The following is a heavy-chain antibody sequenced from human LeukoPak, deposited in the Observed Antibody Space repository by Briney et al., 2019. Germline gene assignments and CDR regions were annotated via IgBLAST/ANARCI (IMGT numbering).Heavy chain of an antibody. CDR2: ISYDGSKK. CDR3: AKELRGYESDYYYGMDV. J-gene: IGHJ6*02. Sequence: GGSLRLSCAGSGFTFSSYDMHWVRQAPGKGLEWVAVISYDGSKKYYADPVKGRITISRDNSKNTLYLQMNSLRAEDTALYYCAKELRGYESDYYYGMDVWGQGTTVTVSS. V-gene: IGHV3-30*18. CDR1: GFTFSSYD. D-gene: IGHD5-12*01.